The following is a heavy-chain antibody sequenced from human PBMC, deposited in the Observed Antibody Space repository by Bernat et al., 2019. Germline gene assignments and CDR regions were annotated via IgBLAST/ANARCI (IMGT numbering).Heavy chain of an antibody. CDR2: ISYDGINK. D-gene: IGHD3-16*01. CDR1: GFTFSNYA. CDR3: ARDRRGTDSGGMDV. Sequence: QVQLVESGGGVVQPGRSLRLSCAASGFTFSNYALHWVRQAPGRGLEWVAAISYDGINKYYAYSVKGRFTISRDNSKNTLYLQMNSLRAEDTAVYYCARDRRGTDSGGMDVWGQGTTVTVSS. V-gene: IGHV3-30-3*01. J-gene: IGHJ6*02.